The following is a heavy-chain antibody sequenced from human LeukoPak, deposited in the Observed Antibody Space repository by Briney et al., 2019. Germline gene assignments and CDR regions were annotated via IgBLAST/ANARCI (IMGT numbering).Heavy chain of an antibody. J-gene: IGHJ4*02. V-gene: IGHV4-39*01. CDR1: GGSISSSSYY. Sequence: SETLSLTCTFSGGSISSSSYYWGWIRQPPGKGLEWIGSIYYSGSTYYNPSLKSRVTISVDTSKNQFSLKLSSVTAADTAVYYCARRGSGWYEGDYWGQGTLVTVSS. CDR2: IYYSGST. D-gene: IGHD6-19*01. CDR3: ARRGSGWYEGDY.